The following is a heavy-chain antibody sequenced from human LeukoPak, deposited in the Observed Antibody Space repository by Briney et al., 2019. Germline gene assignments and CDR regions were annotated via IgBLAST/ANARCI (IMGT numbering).Heavy chain of an antibody. D-gene: IGHD4-17*01. CDR2: IYSSGST. J-gene: IGHJ4*02. Sequence: SETLSLTCTVSGGSISSYYWSWIRQPAGKGLEWIGRIYSSGSTNYNPSLNSRVTISVDKSKNQFSLKLSSVTGADTAVYYCVRSPRVTITFDYWGQGTLVTVSS. CDR1: GGSISSYY. V-gene: IGHV4-4*07. CDR3: VRSPRVTITFDY.